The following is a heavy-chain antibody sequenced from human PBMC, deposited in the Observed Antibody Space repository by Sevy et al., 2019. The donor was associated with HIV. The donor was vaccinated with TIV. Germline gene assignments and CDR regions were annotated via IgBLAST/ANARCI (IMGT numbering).Heavy chain of an antibody. Sequence: ASVKVSCKASGGTFSSYAISWVRQAPRQGLEWMGGIIPIFGTANYAQKFQGRVTITADESTSTAYMELSSLRSEDTAVYYCARDPRAGSGYYNWFDPWGQGTLVTVSS. CDR3: ARDPRAGSGYYNWFDP. J-gene: IGHJ5*02. V-gene: IGHV1-69*13. D-gene: IGHD3-22*01. CDR2: IIPIFGTA. CDR1: GGTFSSYA.